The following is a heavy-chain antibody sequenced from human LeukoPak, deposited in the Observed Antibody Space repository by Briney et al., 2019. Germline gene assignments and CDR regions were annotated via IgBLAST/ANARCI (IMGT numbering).Heavy chain of an antibody. J-gene: IGHJ3*02. CDR2: MSLSTSGK. Sequence: GGSLRLSCAASGFTFSDYDTSWVRQAPGKGLEWVSSMSLSTSGKTYADSVKGRFTVSTDKAKNTLYLQMDSLRAEDTAIYYCAKALTRWAFDMWGQGTMVIVSS. V-gene: IGHV3-23*01. CDR3: AKALTRWAFDM. CDR1: GFTFSDYD. D-gene: IGHD3-16*01.